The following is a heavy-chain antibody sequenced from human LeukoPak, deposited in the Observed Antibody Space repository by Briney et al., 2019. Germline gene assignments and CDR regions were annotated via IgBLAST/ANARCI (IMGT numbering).Heavy chain of an antibody. CDR2: IFASGII. CDR1: GGSISNGNDY. CDR3: ARAPSGFGEWLYYYYYMDV. D-gene: IGHD3-10*01. V-gene: IGHV4-61*02. Sequence: SETLSLTCTVSGGSISNGNDYWSWIRQPAGTGLEWIGRIFASGIIRYNPSLKSRVTISVDTSKNQFSLKLSSVTAADTAVYYCARAPSGFGEWLYYYYYMDVWGKGTTVTVSS. J-gene: IGHJ6*03.